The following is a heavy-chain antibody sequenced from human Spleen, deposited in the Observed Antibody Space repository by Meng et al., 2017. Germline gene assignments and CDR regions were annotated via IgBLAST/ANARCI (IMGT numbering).Heavy chain of an antibody. CDR2: VSPYNCYT. J-gene: IGHJ4*02. V-gene: IGHV1-18*01. D-gene: IGHD1-26*01. CDR3: ARELPHVFDY. Sequence: GRLVQDGAEVRKLGASAMVSCMASRYTLTSLGISWVRQATGQGLEWMGCVSPYNCYTNYAQKIQGRVTMTTDTSTSTIYMELSSLRSEDTAVYYCARELPHVFDYWGQGTLVTVSS. CDR1: RYTLTSLG.